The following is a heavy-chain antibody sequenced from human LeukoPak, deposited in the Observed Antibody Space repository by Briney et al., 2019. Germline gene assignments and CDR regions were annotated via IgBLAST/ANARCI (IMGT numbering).Heavy chain of an antibody. CDR1: GYTFTSYY. J-gene: IGHJ6*02. CDR3: ARSVLRYFDWLARDYYYYGMDV. D-gene: IGHD3-9*01. V-gene: IGHV1-69*13. Sequence: GASVKVSCKASGYTFTSYYMHWVRKAPGQGLEWMGGIIPICGTANYAQKFQGRVTITADESTSTAYMELSSLRSEDTAVYYCARSVLRYFDWLARDYYYYGMDVWGQGTTVTVSS. CDR2: IIPICGTA.